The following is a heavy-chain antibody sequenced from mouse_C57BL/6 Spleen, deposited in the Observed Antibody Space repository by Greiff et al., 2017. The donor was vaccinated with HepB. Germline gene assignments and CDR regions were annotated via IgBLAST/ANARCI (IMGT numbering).Heavy chain of an antibody. CDR3: ARAGTRYAMDY. CDR2: ISYDGSN. V-gene: IGHV3-6*01. D-gene: IGHD4-1*01. Sequence: EVKLQQSGPGLVKPSQSLSLTCSVTGYSITSGYYWNWIRQFPGNKLEWMGYISYDGSNNYNPSLKNRISITRDTSKNQFFLKLNSVTTEDTATYYCARAGTRYAMDYWGQGTSVTVSS. CDR1: GYSITSGYY. J-gene: IGHJ4*01.